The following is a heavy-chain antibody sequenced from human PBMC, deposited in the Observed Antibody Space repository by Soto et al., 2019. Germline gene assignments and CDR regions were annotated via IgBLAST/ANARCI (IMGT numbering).Heavy chain of an antibody. V-gene: IGHV1-18*01. CDR3: ARGYYYDSSGYYYWFDP. D-gene: IGHD3-22*01. CDR2: ISAYNGNT. CDR1: GHTFTSYG. Sequence: SVKVSCKASGHTFTSYGISWVRQAPGQGLEWMGWISAYNGNTNYAQKLQGRVTMTTDTSTSTAYMELRSLRSDDTAVYYCARGYYYDSSGYYYWFDPWGQGTLVTVS. J-gene: IGHJ5*02.